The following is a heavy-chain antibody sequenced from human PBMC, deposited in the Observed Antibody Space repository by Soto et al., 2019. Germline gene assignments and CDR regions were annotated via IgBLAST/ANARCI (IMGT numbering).Heavy chain of an antibody. D-gene: IGHD6-13*01. V-gene: IGHV6-1*01. J-gene: IGHJ4*02. CDR1: GDSVSSNDAV. Sequence: QVQLQQSGPGLVKPSQTLSLTCAISGDSVSSNDAVLNWIRQSPSRGLEWLGRTYYRSIWQTEYAVSAKGRMTITQDASKSQFSLQLNCVTPEDTARYYCARLVGTSWLDHWGQGTLVNVSA. CDR3: ARLVGTSWLDH. CDR2: TYYRSIWQT.